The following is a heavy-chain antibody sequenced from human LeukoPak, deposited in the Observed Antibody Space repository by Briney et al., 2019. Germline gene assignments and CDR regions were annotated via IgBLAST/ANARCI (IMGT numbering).Heavy chain of an antibody. J-gene: IGHJ4*02. D-gene: IGHD6-6*01. CDR3: ARGPRGSSSGV. V-gene: IGHV4-59*01. CDR2: IYYSGST. CDR1: GGSISSYY. Sequence: SETLSLTCTVSGGSISSYYWSWIRQPPGKGLEWIGYIYYSGSTNYNPSLKSRVTISVDTSKNQFSLKLSSVTAADTAVYYCARGPRGSSSGVWGQGTLVTVSS.